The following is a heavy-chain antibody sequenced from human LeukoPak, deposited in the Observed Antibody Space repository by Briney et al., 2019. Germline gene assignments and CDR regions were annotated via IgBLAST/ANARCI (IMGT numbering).Heavy chain of an antibody. CDR2: INPNSGGT. J-gene: IGHJ6*02. V-gene: IGHV1-2*04. CDR3: ARLTAAGTFMDV. Sequence: SVTVSCKPSGDTFTVYYMRGVRQAPGRGLEWMVWINPNSGGTNYAQKFQGWVTMTRDTSISTAYMELSRLRSDDTAVYYCARLTAAGTFMDVWGQGTTVTVSS. CDR1: GDTFTVYY. D-gene: IGHD6-13*01.